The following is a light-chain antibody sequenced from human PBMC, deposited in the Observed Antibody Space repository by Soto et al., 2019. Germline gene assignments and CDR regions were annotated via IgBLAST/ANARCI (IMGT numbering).Light chain of an antibody. CDR3: QSYDSSLSGDVV. CDR1: SSNIGAGYD. V-gene: IGLV1-40*01. J-gene: IGLJ2*01. CDR2: GNT. Sequence: QSVLTQPPSVSGAPGQRVTISCTGSSSNIGAGYDVHWYQLLPGTAPKLLIYGNTNRPSGVPDRFSGSKSGTSASLAITGLQAEDEADYYCQSYDSSLSGDVVFGGGTKVTVL.